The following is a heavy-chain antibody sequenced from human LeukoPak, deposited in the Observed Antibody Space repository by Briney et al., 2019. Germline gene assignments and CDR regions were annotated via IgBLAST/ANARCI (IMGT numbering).Heavy chain of an antibody. D-gene: IGHD6-13*01. CDR3: AKDMVAAAGPTGHY. CDR2: ISSSGSTI. Sequence: PGGSLRLSCAASGFTFSDYYMTWIRQAPGKGLEWVSYISSSGSTIYYADSVKGRFTISRDNSKNTLYLQMNSLRAEDTAVYYCAKDMVAAAGPTGHYWGQGTLVTVSS. V-gene: IGHV3-11*01. CDR1: GFTFSDYY. J-gene: IGHJ4*02.